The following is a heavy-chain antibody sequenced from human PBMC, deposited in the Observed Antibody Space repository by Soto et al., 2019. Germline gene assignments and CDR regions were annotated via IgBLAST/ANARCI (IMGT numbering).Heavy chain of an antibody. Sequence: GGSLRLSCAASGFTVSSNYMSWVRQAPGKGLEWVSVIYSGGSTYYADSVKGRFTISRDNSKNTLYLQMNSLRAEDTAVYYCARDYYGSGSPLRPHFDYWGQGTLVTVSS. J-gene: IGHJ4*02. D-gene: IGHD3-10*01. CDR2: IYSGGST. CDR3: ARDYYGSGSPLRPHFDY. V-gene: IGHV3-53*01. CDR1: GFTVSSNY.